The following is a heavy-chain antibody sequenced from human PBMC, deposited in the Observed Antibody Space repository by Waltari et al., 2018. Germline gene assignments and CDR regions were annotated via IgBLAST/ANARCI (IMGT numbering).Heavy chain of an antibody. V-gene: IGHV4-4*02. CDR3: ARGEHIAGSQTFYSLAP. CDR1: GGSVINSAW. J-gene: IGHJ5*02. CDR2: VFHTGSA. D-gene: IGHD6-13*01. Sequence: QVQLQESGPGLVKPSGTLSLTCSVSGGSVINSAWWSWVRQPPGKGLEWIGEVFHTGSANYNASLRSRVNISIDKSESRFSLNLISVTAADSAVYYCARGEHIAGSQTFYSLAPWGQGTLVTVSP.